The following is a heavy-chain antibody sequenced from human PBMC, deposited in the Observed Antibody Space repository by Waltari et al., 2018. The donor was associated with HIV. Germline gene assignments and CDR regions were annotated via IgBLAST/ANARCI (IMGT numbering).Heavy chain of an antibody. D-gene: IGHD6-19*01. V-gene: IGHV3-72*01. CDR3: ARVTGSAVARAFDI. J-gene: IGHJ3*02. CDR1: GFTFSDHS. CDR2: TRNKANSYTT. Sequence: EVQLVESGGGLVQPGGSLRLSCAASGFTFSDHSMHWVRQAQGKGLAWVGRTRNKANSYTTEYAASVKGRFTISRDDSKNSLYLQMNSLKTEDTAVYYCARVTGSAVARAFDIWGQGTMVTVSS.